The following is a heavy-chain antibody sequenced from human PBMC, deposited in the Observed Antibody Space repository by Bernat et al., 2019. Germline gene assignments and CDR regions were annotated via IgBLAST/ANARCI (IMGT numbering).Heavy chain of an antibody. Sequence: EGQLVESGGGLVRPGGSLRLSCAASGFTFSSYAMSWVRQAPGKGLEWVSAISGSGGSTYYADSVKGRFTISRDNSKNTLYLQMNSLRAEDTAVYYCAKDRLGIAAAGELPGFDYWGQGTLVTVSS. D-gene: IGHD6-13*01. CDR2: ISGSGGST. J-gene: IGHJ4*02. CDR3: AKDRLGIAAAGELPGFDY. V-gene: IGHV3-23*04. CDR1: GFTFSSYA.